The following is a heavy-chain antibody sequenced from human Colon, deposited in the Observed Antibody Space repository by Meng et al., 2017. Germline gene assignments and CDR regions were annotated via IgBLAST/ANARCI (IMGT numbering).Heavy chain of an antibody. CDR2: IVPNSGDT. D-gene: IGHD2-15*01. V-gene: IGHV1-2*02. J-gene: IGHJ4*02. CDR1: GYSFSDCY. CDR3: ARSTPSLDY. Sequence: ASVKVSCKASGYSFSDCYIHWVRQAPGQGLEWMGWIVPNSGDTNYAQKFQGRVTMTRDTSISTTYMELIRLTSDATAVYYCARSTPSLDYWGQGTLVTVSS.